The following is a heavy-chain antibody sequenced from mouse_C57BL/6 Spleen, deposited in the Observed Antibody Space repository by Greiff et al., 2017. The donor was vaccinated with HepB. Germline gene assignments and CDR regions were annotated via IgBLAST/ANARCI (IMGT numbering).Heavy chain of an antibody. J-gene: IGHJ2*01. CDR1: GYAFTNYL. D-gene: IGHD3-2*02. CDR2: INPGSGGT. V-gene: IGHV1-54*01. CDR3: ARGETAQATGFDY. Sequence: VQLKQSGAELVRPGTSVKVSCKASGYAFTNYLIEWVKQRPGQGLEWIGVINPGSGGTNYNEKFKGKATLTADKSSSTAYMQLSSLTSEDSAVYFCARGETAQATGFDYWGQGTTLTVSS.